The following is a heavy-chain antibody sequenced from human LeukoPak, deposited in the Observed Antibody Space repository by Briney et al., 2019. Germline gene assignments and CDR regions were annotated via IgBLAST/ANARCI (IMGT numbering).Heavy chain of an antibody. CDR2: VGISSGNT. V-gene: IGHV3-48*04. D-gene: IGHD5-12*01. Sequence: GGSLRLSCVASGFTFSDYSMNWVRQAPGKGLEWISYVGISSGNTKYAASVKGRFTISGDSAKNSVFLQMNNLRVEDTAVYYCARDHRYAFDNWGQGTLVTVSS. J-gene: IGHJ4*02. CDR3: ARDHRYAFDN. CDR1: GFTFSDYS.